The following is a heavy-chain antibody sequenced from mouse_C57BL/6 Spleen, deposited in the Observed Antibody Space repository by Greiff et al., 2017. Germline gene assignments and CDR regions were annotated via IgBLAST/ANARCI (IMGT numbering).Heavy chain of an antibody. V-gene: IGHV1-22*01. CDR2: INPNNGGT. CDR3: ANDGYFSWFAY. Sequence: LQQSGPELVKPGASVKMSCKASGYTFTDYNMHWVKQSHGKSLEWIGYINPNNGGTSYNQKFKGKATLTVNKSSSTAYMELRSLTSEDSAVYYCANDGYFSWFAYWGQGTLVTVSA. J-gene: IGHJ3*01. CDR1: GYTFTDYN. D-gene: IGHD2-3*01.